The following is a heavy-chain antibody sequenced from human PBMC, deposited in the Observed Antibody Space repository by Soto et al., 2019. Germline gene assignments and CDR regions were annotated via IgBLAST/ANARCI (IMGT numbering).Heavy chain of an antibody. J-gene: IGHJ4*02. CDR3: AKDRGYYSSSWPFY. CDR1: GLTVSRNY. Sequence: PGGSLRLSCAASGLTVSRNYMSWVRHAPGKGLEWVSIVYSGGDTYYAASVKARFTISRDNSKNTVYLQMNSLRAEDTAVYYCAKDRGYYSSSWPFYWGQGTLVTVSS. D-gene: IGHD6-13*01. V-gene: IGHV3-66*01. CDR2: VYSGGDT.